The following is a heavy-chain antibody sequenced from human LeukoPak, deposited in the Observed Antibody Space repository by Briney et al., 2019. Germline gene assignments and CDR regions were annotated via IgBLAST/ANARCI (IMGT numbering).Heavy chain of an antibody. D-gene: IGHD2-21*02. Sequence: GGSLRLSCAASGFTFGSYGMHWVRQAPGKGLEWVAVISYDGTNKYYADSVKGRFTVSRNNSRNTLYLQMNSLRAEDTALYYCAKESPYCGGDCYYLLDYWGQGTLVTVSS. J-gene: IGHJ4*02. CDR2: ISYDGTNK. V-gene: IGHV3-30*18. CDR3: AKESPYCGGDCYYLLDY. CDR1: GFTFGSYG.